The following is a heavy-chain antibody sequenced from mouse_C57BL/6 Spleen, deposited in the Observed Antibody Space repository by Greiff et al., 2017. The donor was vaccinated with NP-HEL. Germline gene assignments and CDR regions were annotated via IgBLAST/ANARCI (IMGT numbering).Heavy chain of an antibody. CDR1: GFNIKDDY. D-gene: IGHD1-1*01. J-gene: IGHJ2*01. CDR3: TTRGITTVVATGSYFDY. CDR2: IDPENGDT. V-gene: IGHV14-4*01. Sequence: VQLQQSGAELVRPGASVKLSCTASGFNIKDDYMHWVKRRPEQGLEWIGWIDPENGDTEYASKFQGKATITADTSSNTAYLQLSSLTSEDTAVYYCTTRGITTVVATGSYFDYWGQGTTLTVSS.